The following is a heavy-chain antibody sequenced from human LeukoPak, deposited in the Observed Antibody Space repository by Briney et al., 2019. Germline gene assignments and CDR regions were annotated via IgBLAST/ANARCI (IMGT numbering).Heavy chain of an antibody. CDR3: ARGGDIILVPAAPGDY. CDR2: ISYDGSNK. J-gene: IGHJ4*02. Sequence: QPGGSLRLSCAASGFTFSSYAMHWVRQAPGKGLEWVAIISYDGSNKYYADSVKGRFTISRDTSKNTLYLQMNSLRAEDTAVYYCARGGDIILVPAAPGDYWGQGTLVTVSS. D-gene: IGHD2-2*01. V-gene: IGHV3-30-3*01. CDR1: GFTFSSYA.